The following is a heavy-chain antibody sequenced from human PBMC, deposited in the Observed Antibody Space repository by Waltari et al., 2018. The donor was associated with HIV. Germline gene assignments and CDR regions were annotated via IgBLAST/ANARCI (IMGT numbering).Heavy chain of an antibody. CDR2: ISAFSGNT. CDR3: ARTTIFGVDTYYFDY. V-gene: IGHV1-18*01. J-gene: IGHJ4*02. Sequence: QVQLVQSGAEVKKPGASVTVSCTASGYTFSRYAITWVRQAPGQGLKWLGWISAFSGNTKYAREVQGRATMTTDTSTNTAYMELESLTSDDTAIFYCARTTIFGVDTYYFDYWGQGTLVTVSS. D-gene: IGHD3-3*01. CDR1: GYTFSRYA.